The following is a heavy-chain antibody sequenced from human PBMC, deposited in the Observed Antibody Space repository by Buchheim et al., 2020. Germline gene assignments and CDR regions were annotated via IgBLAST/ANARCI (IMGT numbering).Heavy chain of an antibody. CDR1: GFTFSYXF. D-gene: IGHD2-15*01. V-gene: IGHV3-11*06. CDR2: ISSSSSYT. Sequence: QVQLVESGGGLVKPGGSLRLSCAASGFTFSYXFLSWFRQAPGKGLEWVSYISSSSSYTNYADSVKGRFXISRDNAKKSLYLQMNSLRAEDTAVYYCAREVVVAATSIWFDPWGQGTL. J-gene: IGHJ5*02. CDR3: AREVVVAATSIWFDP.